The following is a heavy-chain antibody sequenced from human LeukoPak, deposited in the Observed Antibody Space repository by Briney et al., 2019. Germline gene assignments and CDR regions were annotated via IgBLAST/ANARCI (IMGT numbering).Heavy chain of an antibody. Sequence: GGSLRLSCAASGFTFSSYSMNWVRQAPGKGLEWVSCISSSSSTIYYADSVKGRFTISRDNAKNSLYLQMNSLRAEDTAVYYCARIPYYYGSGSLIWGQGTLVTVSS. J-gene: IGHJ4*02. CDR2: ISSSSSTI. CDR3: ARIPYYYGSGSLI. D-gene: IGHD3-10*01. V-gene: IGHV3-48*01. CDR1: GFTFSSYS.